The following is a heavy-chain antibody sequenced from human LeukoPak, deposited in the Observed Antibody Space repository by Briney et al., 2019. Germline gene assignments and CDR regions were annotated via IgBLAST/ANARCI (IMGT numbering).Heavy chain of an antibody. CDR1: GGSISSGGYY. V-gene: IGHV4-30-2*01. D-gene: IGHD6-13*01. Sequence: SQTLSLTCTVSGGSISSGGYYWSWIRQPPGKGLEWIGYLYHSGSTYYNPSLKSRVTISVDRSKNQFSLKLSSVTAADTAVYYCARVVAAAGTAIDYWGQGTLVTVSS. CDR2: LYHSGST. J-gene: IGHJ4*02. CDR3: ARVVAAAGTAIDY.